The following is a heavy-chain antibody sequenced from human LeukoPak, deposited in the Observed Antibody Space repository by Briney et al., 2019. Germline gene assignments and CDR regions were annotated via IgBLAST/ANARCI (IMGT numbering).Heavy chain of an antibody. J-gene: IGHJ6*03. V-gene: IGHV4-4*07. Sequence: PSETLSLTCTVSGGSISSYYWSWLRQPAGKGLEWIERIYTSGSTNYNPSLERRVTMSVDTSKNQFSLKLSSVTAAASAVYYCATSPLGSLSNFYYYYYMDVWGKGTTVTVSS. CDR3: ATSPLGSLSNFYYYYYMDV. CDR1: GGSISSYY. CDR2: IYTSGST. D-gene: IGHD1-26*01.